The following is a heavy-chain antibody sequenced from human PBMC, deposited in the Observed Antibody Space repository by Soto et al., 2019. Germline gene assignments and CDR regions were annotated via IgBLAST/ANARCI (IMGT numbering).Heavy chain of an antibody. CDR2: ISGGGGAT. V-gene: IGHV3-23*01. J-gene: IGHJ4*02. CDR1: GFSFSSRA. D-gene: IGHD3-16*01. Sequence: EVRLLESGGMLIQPGGSLRLSCEASGFSFSSRAMSWVRQAPGKGLEWVSVISGGGGATYYADSVKGRFSISRDNSLNSVYLQMDGLRAEDTAIYYYATQGEVWRQFDYWGQGSLVTVSS. CDR3: ATQGEVWRQFDY.